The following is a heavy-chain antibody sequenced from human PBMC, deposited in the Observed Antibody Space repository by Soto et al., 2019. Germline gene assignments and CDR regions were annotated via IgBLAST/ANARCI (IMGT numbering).Heavy chain of an antibody. Sequence: QVQLVESGGGVVQPGRSLRLSCAASGFTFSRSGMHWVRQAPGKGLEWVAVISYDGSNKYYVDSVKGRFTISRDNSKNTLYLQMNSLRAEDTAVYYCAKDHPSHNYYYDSSGYYGMDVWGQGTTVTVSS. CDR1: GFTFSRSG. V-gene: IGHV3-30*18. J-gene: IGHJ6*02. D-gene: IGHD3-22*01. CDR3: AKDHPSHNYYYDSSGYYGMDV. CDR2: ISYDGSNK.